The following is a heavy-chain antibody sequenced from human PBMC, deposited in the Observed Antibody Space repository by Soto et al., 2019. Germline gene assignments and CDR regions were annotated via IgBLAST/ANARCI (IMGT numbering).Heavy chain of an antibody. CDR3: ARGGYSSTGTTLHFHGLDV. CDR1: GYNFTSHY. D-gene: IGHD3-22*01. CDR2: IYPRGGST. J-gene: IGHJ6*02. V-gene: IGHV1-46*01. Sequence: ASVKVSCKTSGYNFTSHYIHWVRQAPGQRLESMGIIYPRGGSTIYAQKFQGKVTMTRDTSTHTLYMELSSLRSEDTAIYYCARGGYSSTGTTLHFHGLDVWGQGTTVTVSS.